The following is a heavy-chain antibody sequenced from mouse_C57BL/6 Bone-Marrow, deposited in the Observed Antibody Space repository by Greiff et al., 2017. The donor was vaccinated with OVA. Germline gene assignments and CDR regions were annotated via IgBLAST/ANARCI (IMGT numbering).Heavy chain of an antibody. CDR1: GYTFTSYW. CDR3: ARWVYAMDY. V-gene: IGHV1-64*01. J-gene: IGHJ4*01. Sequence: VHLVESGAELVKPGASVKLSCKASGYTFTSYWMHWVKQRPGQGLEWIGMIHPNSGSTNYNEKFKSKATLTVDKSSSTAYMQLSSLTSEDSAVYYCARWVYAMDYWGQGTSVTVSS. CDR2: IHPNSGST.